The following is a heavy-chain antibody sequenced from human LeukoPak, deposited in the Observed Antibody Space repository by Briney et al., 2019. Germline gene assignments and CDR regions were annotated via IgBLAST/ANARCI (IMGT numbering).Heavy chain of an antibody. J-gene: IGHJ3*02. D-gene: IGHD4-17*01. V-gene: IGHV1-24*01. CDR3: ATRNFGDYGAFDI. CDR1: GYTLSDLA. CDR2: LDPEDGEA. Sequence: GASVKVSCTVSGYTLSDLAMHWVRQAPGKGLEWMGGLDPEDGEAIYAQPLQGRVTMTEDTSSDTAYMVLSSLRSEDTAVYYCATRNFGDYGAFDIWGQGTMVTVSS.